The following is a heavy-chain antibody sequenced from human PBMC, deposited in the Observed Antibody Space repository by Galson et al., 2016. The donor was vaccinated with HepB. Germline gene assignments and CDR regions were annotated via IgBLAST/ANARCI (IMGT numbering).Heavy chain of an antibody. Sequence: SLRLSCAASGFTFSSYGMHWVRQAPGKGLAWVAVISYDGSNKYYADSVKGRFTISRDNSKNTLYLQMSSLRAEDTAVYYCAKDEFLEGDYYYYGMDVWGQGTTVTVSS. CDR3: AKDEFLEGDYYYYGMDV. CDR1: GFTFSSYG. V-gene: IGHV3-30*18. D-gene: IGHD3-3*01. J-gene: IGHJ6*02. CDR2: ISYDGSNK.